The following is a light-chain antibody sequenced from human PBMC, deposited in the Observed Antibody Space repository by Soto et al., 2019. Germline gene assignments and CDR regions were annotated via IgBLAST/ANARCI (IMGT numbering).Light chain of an antibody. J-gene: IGKJ4*01. CDR1: QSISSW. V-gene: IGKV1-5*03. CDR3: QQYNTFLT. CDR2: KAS. Sequence: DIQMTQSPSTLSASVGDRVTITCRASQSISSWLAWYQQKPGKAPKLLIYKASSLESGVPSRFSGSGSGTEFTLTSSSLQPDDFATYYCQQYNTFLTSGGATKVDIK.